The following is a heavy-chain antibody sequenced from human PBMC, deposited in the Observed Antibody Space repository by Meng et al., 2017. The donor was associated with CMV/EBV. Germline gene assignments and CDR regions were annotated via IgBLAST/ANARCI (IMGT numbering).Heavy chain of an antibody. D-gene: IGHD6-19*01. CDR1: GYTFTSYG. V-gene: IGHV1-18*01. CDR3: ARDRAPIRSGWYGCWFDP. Sequence: ASVKVSCKASGYTFTSYGISWVRQAPGQGLEWMGWISAYNGNTNYAQKLQGRVTMTTDTSTSTAYMELRSLRSDDTAIYYCARDRAPIRSGWYGCWFDPWGQGTLVTVSS. J-gene: IGHJ5*02. CDR2: ISAYNGNT.